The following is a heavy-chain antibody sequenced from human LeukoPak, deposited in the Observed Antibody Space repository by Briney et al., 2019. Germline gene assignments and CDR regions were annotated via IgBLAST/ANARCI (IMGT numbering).Heavy chain of an antibody. CDR3: ARVDGGYCSGGGCYANRFDP. J-gene: IGHJ5*02. Sequence: PSETLSLTRTVSGASITTYYWSWIRQPSGKRLEWIAYMYYSGSPNYNPSLKSRVTMSVDTSENQFSLKLSSVTAADTAVYYCARVDGGYCSGGGCYANRFDPWGQGTLVTVSP. CDR1: GASITTYY. D-gene: IGHD2-15*01. V-gene: IGHV4-59*01. CDR2: MYYSGSP.